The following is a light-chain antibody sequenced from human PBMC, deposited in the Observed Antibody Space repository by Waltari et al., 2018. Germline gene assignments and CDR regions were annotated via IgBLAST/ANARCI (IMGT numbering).Light chain of an antibody. J-gene: IGLJ3*02. Sequence: QLVVTQSPSASASMGASVKLTCTLSSGHSSNVIAMLQQQPEKSPRYWMNVNSYGSHSRGDEILERFAGSSSGAERYLTISSLQSEDEADYYCQTGGHGTWVFGGGTKLTVL. V-gene: IGLV4-69*01. CDR1: SGHSSNV. CDR2: VNSYGSH. CDR3: QTGGHGTWV.